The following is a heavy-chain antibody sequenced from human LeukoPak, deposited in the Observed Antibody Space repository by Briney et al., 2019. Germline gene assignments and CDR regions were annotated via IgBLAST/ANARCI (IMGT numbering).Heavy chain of an antibody. Sequence: VKVSCKASGYTFTSYGISWVRQAPGQGLEWMGWVTSYNGDTNYAQKFQGRVTMSTDTSTSTAYIELRSLRFDDTAIYYCAKDWHILTGRNCFDPWGQGTLVTVSS. J-gene: IGHJ5*02. D-gene: IGHD3-9*01. CDR1: GYTFTSYG. V-gene: IGHV1-18*01. CDR2: VTSYNGDT. CDR3: AKDWHILTGRNCFDP.